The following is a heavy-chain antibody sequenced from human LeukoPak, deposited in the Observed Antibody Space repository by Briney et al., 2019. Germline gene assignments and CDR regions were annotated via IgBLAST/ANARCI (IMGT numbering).Heavy chain of an antibody. V-gene: IGHV1-69*13. CDR3: ARGIVVVPAAYDYGLAVESYYYVWTS. CDR2: IIPIFGTA. J-gene: IGHJ6*02. Sequence: ASVKVSCKASGGTFSSYAISWVRQAPGQGLEWMGGIIPIFGTANYAQKFQGRVTITADESTSTAYMELSSLRSEDTAVYYCARGIVVVPAAYDYGLAVESYYYVWTSGAKGPRSPSP. D-gene: IGHD2-2*01. CDR1: GGTFSSYA.